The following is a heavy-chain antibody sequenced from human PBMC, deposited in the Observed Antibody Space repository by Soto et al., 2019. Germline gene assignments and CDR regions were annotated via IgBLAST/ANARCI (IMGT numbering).Heavy chain of an antibody. J-gene: IGHJ6*02. CDR3: AADREEYYDILTGYYSDYGMDV. CDR1: GFTFTSSA. Sequence: GASVKVSCKASGFTFTSSAVQWVRQARGQRLEWIGWIVVGSGNTNYAQKFQERVTITRDMSTSTAYMELSSLRSEDTAVYYCAADREEYYDILTGYYSDYGMDVWGQGTTVTVSS. D-gene: IGHD3-9*01. CDR2: IVVGSGNT. V-gene: IGHV1-58*01.